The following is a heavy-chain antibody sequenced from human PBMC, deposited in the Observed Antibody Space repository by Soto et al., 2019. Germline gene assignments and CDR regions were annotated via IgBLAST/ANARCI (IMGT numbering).Heavy chain of an antibody. J-gene: IGHJ4*02. CDR2: ISSSSSYI. V-gene: IGHV3-21*01. D-gene: IGHD3-9*01. CDR3: ARDFSSLTGYYSFDY. CDR1: GFTFSSYS. Sequence: GGSLRLSCAASGFTFSSYSMNWVRQAPGKGLEWVSSISSSSSYIYYADSVKGRFTISRDNAKNSLYLQMNSLRAEDTAVYYCARDFSSLTGYYSFDYWGQGTLVTVSS.